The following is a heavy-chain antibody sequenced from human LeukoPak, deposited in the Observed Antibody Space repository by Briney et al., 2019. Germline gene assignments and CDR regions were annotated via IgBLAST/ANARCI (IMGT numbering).Heavy chain of an antibody. CDR1: GFTFSNYW. J-gene: IGHJ6*02. CDR3: ARERRITMVRGVPYYYYGMDV. V-gene: IGHV3-7*03. D-gene: IGHD3-10*01. Sequence: GGSLRLSCAASGFTFSNYWMSWVRQAPGKGLEWVANIKFDGSEKFYVDSVKGRFTISRDNAKNSLYLQMNSLRAEDTAVYYCARERRITMVRGVPYYYYGMDVWGQGTTVTVSS. CDR2: IKFDGSEK.